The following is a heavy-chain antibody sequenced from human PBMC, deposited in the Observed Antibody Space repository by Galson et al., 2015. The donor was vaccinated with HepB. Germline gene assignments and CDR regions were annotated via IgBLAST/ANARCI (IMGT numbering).Heavy chain of an antibody. J-gene: IGHJ4*02. CDR2: IWYDGSNK. D-gene: IGHD6-19*01. V-gene: IGHV3-33*01. CDR1: GFTFSSYG. CDR3: ARVAEMGAVAGPFDY. Sequence: SLRLSCAASGFTFSSYGMHWVRQAPGKGLEWVAVIWYDGSNKYYADSAKGRFTISRDNSKNTLYLQMNSLRAEDTAVYYCARVAEMGAVAGPFDYWGQGTLVTVSS.